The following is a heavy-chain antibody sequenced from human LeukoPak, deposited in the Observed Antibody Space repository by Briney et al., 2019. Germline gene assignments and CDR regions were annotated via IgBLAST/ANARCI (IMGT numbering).Heavy chain of an antibody. CDR1: GGSISSYY. CDR3: ARGNYGPNYYYYMDV. V-gene: IGHV4-59*01. J-gene: IGHJ6*03. CDR2: IYYSGST. D-gene: IGHD4-17*01. Sequence: SETLSLTCTVSGGSISSYYWSWIRQPPGKGLEWIGYIYYSGSTNYNPSLKSRVTISVDTSKNQFSLQLSSVTAADTAVYYCARGNYGPNYYYYMDVWGKGTTVTVSS.